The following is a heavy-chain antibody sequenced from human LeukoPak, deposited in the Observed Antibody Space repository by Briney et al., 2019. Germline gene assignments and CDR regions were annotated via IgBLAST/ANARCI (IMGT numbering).Heavy chain of an antibody. CDR3: ARCSSSGWYPLGYYYYGMDV. D-gene: IGHD6-19*01. CDR2: ISSDGSIK. V-gene: IGHV3-30*03. Sequence: GGSLRLSCTASKFTFSHYGMQWVRQAPGKGLEWVAVISSDGSIKVYADSVKGRFTLSRDNSINTVDLQMNSLRAEDTAVYYCARCSSSGWYPLGYYYYGMDVWGQGTTVTVSS. J-gene: IGHJ6*02. CDR1: KFTFSHYG.